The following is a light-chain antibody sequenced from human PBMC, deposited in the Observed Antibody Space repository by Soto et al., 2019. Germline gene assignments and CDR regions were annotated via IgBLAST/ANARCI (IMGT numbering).Light chain of an antibody. CDR3: QQLNGYPRT. V-gene: IGKV1-9*01. CDR1: QDIKIY. J-gene: IGKJ1*01. CDR2: AAS. Sequence: DIQLTQSPSFLSASVGDRVTITCRASQDIKIYLAWYQQKPGKAPHLLMHAASTLQSGVPSRFXGXGXGTXXXXXXXXXQPEDFATYYCQQLNGYPRTFGQGTKVDI.